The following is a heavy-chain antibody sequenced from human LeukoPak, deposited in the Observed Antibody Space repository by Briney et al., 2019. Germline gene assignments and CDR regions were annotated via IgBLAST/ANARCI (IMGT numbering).Heavy chain of an antibody. V-gene: IGHV1-46*01. J-gene: IGHJ6*03. Sequence: ASVKVSCKASGYTFTSYYMHWVRQATGQELEWMGIINPSGGSTSYAQKFQGRVTMTRDMSTSTVYMELSSLRSEDTAVYYCARQYYDSSGYSVGSYYMDVWGKATTVTVSS. D-gene: IGHD3-22*01. CDR1: GYTFTSYY. CDR3: ARQYYDSSGYSVGSYYMDV. CDR2: INPSGGST.